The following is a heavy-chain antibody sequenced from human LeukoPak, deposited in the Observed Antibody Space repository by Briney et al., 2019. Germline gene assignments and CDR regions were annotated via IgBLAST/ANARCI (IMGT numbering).Heavy chain of an antibody. Sequence: PSGTLSLTCTVSGGSISSYYWSWIRQPPGKGLEWIGYIYYSGSTNYNPSLKSRVTISVDTSKNQFSLKLSSVTAADTAVYYCASLYCSGGSCSNFDYWGQGTLVTVSS. J-gene: IGHJ4*02. CDR2: IYYSGST. D-gene: IGHD2-15*01. CDR1: GGSISSYY. CDR3: ASLYCSGGSCSNFDY. V-gene: IGHV4-59*01.